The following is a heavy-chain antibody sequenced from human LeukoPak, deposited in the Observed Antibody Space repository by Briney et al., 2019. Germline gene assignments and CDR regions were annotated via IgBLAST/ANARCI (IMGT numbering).Heavy chain of an antibody. J-gene: IGHJ4*02. CDR1: GGSISGYY. Sequence: SETLSLTCTVSGGSISGYYWNWIRQPPGKGLEWIGYIYYSRSTNYNPSLKSRVTMSLDTSKNQFSLKLSSVTAADTAVYHCARDSGSNFDYWGQGTLVTVSS. CDR2: IYYSRST. CDR3: ARDSGSNFDY. V-gene: IGHV4-59*01. D-gene: IGHD2-15*01.